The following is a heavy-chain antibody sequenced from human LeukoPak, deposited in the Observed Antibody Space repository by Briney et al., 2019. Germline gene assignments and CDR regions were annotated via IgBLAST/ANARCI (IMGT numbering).Heavy chain of an antibody. J-gene: IGHJ4*02. CDR1: GGSISGYY. Sequence: SETLSLTCTVSGGSISGYYWNWIRQPPGKGLEWIGYIYYSRSTNYNPSLKSRVTMSLDTSKNQFSLKLSSVTAADTAVYHCARDSGSNFDYWGQGTLVTVSS. CDR2: IYYSRST. CDR3: ARDSGSNFDY. V-gene: IGHV4-59*01. D-gene: IGHD2-15*01.